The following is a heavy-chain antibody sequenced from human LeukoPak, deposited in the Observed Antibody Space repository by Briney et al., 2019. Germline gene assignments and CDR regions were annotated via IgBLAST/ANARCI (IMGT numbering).Heavy chain of an antibody. CDR2: INPNSGGT. D-gene: IGHD3-10*01. CDR1: GYTFTGYY. CDR3: ARVHLRVRGVPSLGY. V-gene: IGHV1-2*02. J-gene: IGHJ4*02. Sequence: ASVKVSCKASGYTFTGYYMHWVRQAPGQGLEWMGWINPNSGGTNYAQKFQGRVTMTRDTSISTAYMELSRLRSDDTAVYYCARVHLRVRGVPSLGYWGQGTLVTVSS.